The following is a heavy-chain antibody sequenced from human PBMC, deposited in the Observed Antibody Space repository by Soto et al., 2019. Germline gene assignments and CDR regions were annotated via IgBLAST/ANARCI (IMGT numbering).Heavy chain of an antibody. CDR3: ARDRRYNWNDIPDY. CDR1: GFTFSNYW. Sequence: EVQLVESGGGLVQPGGSLRLSCAASGFTFSNYWMSWVRQAPGKGLEWVANIKHDGSEKYYVDSVKGRFTISRDNAKNSQYLQMNSLRAEDTAVYYCARDRRYNWNDIPDYWGQRTLVTVSS. CDR2: IKHDGSEK. D-gene: IGHD1-1*01. V-gene: IGHV3-7*01. J-gene: IGHJ4*02.